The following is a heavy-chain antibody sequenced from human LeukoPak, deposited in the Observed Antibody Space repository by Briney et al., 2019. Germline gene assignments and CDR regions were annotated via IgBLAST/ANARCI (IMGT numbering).Heavy chain of an antibody. D-gene: IGHD6-13*01. V-gene: IGHV4-39*07. Sequence: SETLSLTCTVSGGSISSSSYYWGWIRQPPGKGLEWIGSIYYSGSTNYNPSLKSRVTISVDTSKNQFSLKLSSVTAADTAVYYCARGYSSHLVYWGQGTLVTVSS. J-gene: IGHJ4*02. CDR2: IYYSGST. CDR3: ARGYSSHLVY. CDR1: GGSISSSSYY.